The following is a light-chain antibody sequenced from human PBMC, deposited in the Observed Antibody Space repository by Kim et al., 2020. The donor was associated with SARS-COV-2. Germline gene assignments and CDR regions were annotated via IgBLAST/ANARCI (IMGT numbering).Light chain of an antibody. J-gene: IGKJ4*01. CDR2: DAS. Sequence: DIQMTQSPSSLSASVGDRVTITCQASQDISNYLNWYQQKPGKAPKLLIYDASNLETGVPSRFSGSGSGTDFTFTISSLQPEDIATYYCQQYGNLPGFGGGTKVDIK. V-gene: IGKV1-33*01. CDR1: QDISNY. CDR3: QQYGNLPG.